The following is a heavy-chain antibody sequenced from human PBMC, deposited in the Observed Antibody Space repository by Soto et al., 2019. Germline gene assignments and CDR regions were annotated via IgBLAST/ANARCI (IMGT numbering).Heavy chain of an antibody. V-gene: IGHV3-33*01. J-gene: IGHJ4*02. CDR1: GFTFSNFG. CDR2: IWYDGTNK. Sequence: GGSLRLSCAASGFTFSNFGIHWVRKAPGKGLEWVAVIWYDGTNKYYADSVKGRFTISRDNSKNMLYLQMNSLRTEDTAVYYCAREDSSSHWFKSTYWGQGTLVTVSS. D-gene: IGHD6-13*01. CDR3: AREDSSSHWFKSTY.